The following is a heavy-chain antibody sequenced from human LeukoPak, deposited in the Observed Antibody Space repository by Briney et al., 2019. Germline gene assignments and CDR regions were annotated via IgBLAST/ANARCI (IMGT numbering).Heavy chain of an antibody. D-gene: IGHD4-23*01. CDR1: GGSISSSSYY. J-gene: IGHJ4*02. CDR3: ARDVRWYQGFDY. V-gene: IGHV4-39*07. Sequence: SETLSLTCTLSGGSISSSSYYCGWIRQPPGTGLHWIGSMYYSGSPYYNRSLKSRVTISVDTSKNQFSLKLSSVTAAETAVYYCARDVRWYQGFDYWGQGTVVTVSS. CDR2: MYYSGSP.